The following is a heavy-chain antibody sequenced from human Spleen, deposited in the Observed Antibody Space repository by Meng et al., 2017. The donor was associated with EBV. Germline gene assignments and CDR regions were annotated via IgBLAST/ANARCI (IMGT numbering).Heavy chain of an antibody. D-gene: IGHD3-16*01. CDR3: AREGMGAVDH. CDR1: GYIFSGWY. CDR2: INPNSGDT. J-gene: IGHJ4*02. V-gene: IGHV1-2*06. Sequence: QVQLVQSGPEMKKPEAPVNVSCKTSGYIFSGWYIHWVRQAPGQGLEWMGRINPNSGDTNFAQKFQGRVTMTRDTSTSTAYMHLSSLRSADAAIYYCAREGMGAVDHWGQGTLVTVSS.